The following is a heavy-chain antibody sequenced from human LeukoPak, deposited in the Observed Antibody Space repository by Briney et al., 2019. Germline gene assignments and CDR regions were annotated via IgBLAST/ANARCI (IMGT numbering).Heavy chain of an antibody. Sequence: ASVKVSCKASGYTFTSYYMHWVQQAPGQGLEWMGIINPSGGSTSYAQKFQGRVTMTRDMSTSTDYMELSSLRSEDTAVYYCARDNSVEDTAWWFDPWGQGTLVTVSS. D-gene: IGHD4-23*01. CDR2: INPSGGST. CDR1: GYTFTSYY. CDR3: ARDNSVEDTAWWFDP. J-gene: IGHJ5*02. V-gene: IGHV1-46*01.